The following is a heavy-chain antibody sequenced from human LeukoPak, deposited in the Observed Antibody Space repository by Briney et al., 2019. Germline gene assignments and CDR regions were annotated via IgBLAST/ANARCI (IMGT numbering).Heavy chain of an antibody. V-gene: IGHV4-34*01. Sequence: PSETLSLTCAVYGGSFSGYYWSWIRQPPGKGLEWIGEINHSGSTNYNPSLKSRVTISVDTSKNQFSLKLSSVTAADTAVYYCARPGPPTGYSSSWFLDAFDIWGQGTMVTVSS. CDR3: ARPGPPTGYSSSWFLDAFDI. CDR2: INHSGST. D-gene: IGHD6-13*01. CDR1: GGSFSGYY. J-gene: IGHJ3*02.